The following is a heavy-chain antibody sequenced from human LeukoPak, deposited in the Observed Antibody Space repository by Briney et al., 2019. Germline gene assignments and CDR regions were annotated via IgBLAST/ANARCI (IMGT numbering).Heavy chain of an antibody. CDR2: INHSGST. Sequence: PSETLSLTCAVYGGSFSGYYWSWIRQPPGKGLEWIGEINHSGSTNYNPSLKSRVTISVDTSKNQFSLKLSSVTAADTAVYYCASIMITFGGVIVSDWGQGTLVTVSS. CDR3: ASIMITFGGVIVSD. D-gene: IGHD3-16*02. V-gene: IGHV4-34*01. CDR1: GGSFSGYY. J-gene: IGHJ4*02.